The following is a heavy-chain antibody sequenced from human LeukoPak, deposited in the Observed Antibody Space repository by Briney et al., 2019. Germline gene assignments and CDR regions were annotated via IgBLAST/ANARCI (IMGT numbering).Heavy chain of an antibody. D-gene: IGHD6-13*01. J-gene: IGHJ4*02. CDR2: INEDGGKT. CDR3: ARMGIAAVGAYYFDY. Sequence: PPGGSLRLSCAASGFSFDDYPMHWVRQAPGKGLEWVSLINEDGGKTFYADSVKGRFTISRDNAKNSLYLQMACLRAEDTAVYYCARMGIAAVGAYYFDYWGQGTLVAVSS. CDR1: GFSFDDYP. V-gene: IGHV3-43*02.